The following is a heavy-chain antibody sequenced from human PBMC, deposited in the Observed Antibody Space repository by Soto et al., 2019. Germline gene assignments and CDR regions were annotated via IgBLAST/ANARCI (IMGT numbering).Heavy chain of an antibody. V-gene: IGHV3-7*01. J-gene: IGHJ4*02. D-gene: IGHD3-3*01. CDR2: IRYDESEQ. CDR1: GFTFSGYW. Sequence: EVLLVESGGGLVQPGGSMRLSCAASGFTFSGYWRSWVRQAPGKGLEWVANIRYDESEQHYVDSVEGRFTISRDNAKNSLFLQMHSLRAEDTAVYFCGRVFGAYNFVDWWGQGTLVTVSS. CDR3: GRVFGAYNFVDW.